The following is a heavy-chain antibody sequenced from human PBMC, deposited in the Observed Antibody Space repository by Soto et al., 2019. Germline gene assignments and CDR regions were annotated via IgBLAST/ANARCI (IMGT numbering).Heavy chain of an antibody. Sequence: GSLRLSCAAFGLTVSGKKYVAWVRQAPGKGLEWVSALYDVDGSFYADSVKGRFTTSSDSSKTTVYLQMNGLRPDDTAVYYCASWHEREHAYDVWGQGTTVTVSS. J-gene: IGHJ3*01. CDR3: ASWHEREHAYDV. V-gene: IGHV3-53*01. CDR1: GLTVSGKKY. D-gene: IGHD1-1*01. CDR2: LYDVDGS.